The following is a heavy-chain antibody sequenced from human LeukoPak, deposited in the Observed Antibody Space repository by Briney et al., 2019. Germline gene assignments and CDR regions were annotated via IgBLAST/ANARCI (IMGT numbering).Heavy chain of an antibody. CDR3: ARAPRWYYFDY. D-gene: IGHD2-15*01. J-gene: IGHJ4*02. CDR2: IYTSGST. CDR1: GGSISSGSYY. V-gene: IGHV4-61*02. Sequence: SQTLSLTCTVSGGSISSGSYYWSWIRQPAGKGLEWIGRIYTSGSTNYNPSLKSRVTISVDTSKSQFSLKLSSVTAADTAVYYCARAPRWYYFDYWGQGTLVTVSS.